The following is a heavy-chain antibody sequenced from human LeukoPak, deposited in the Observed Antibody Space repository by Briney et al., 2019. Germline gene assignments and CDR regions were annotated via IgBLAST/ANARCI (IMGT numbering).Heavy chain of an antibody. CDR2: ITGSGDNS. CDR1: GFTFSNLA. V-gene: IGHV3-23*01. CDR3: ARDRSGTDYVPRTFDY. J-gene: IGHJ4*02. D-gene: IGHD1-26*01. Sequence: PGGSLRFSCSASGFTFSNLAMTWVRHAPGKGLEGVFAITGSGDNSYHADYVKGRFTISRDSSKNTLFLQMNSLRAEDTALYYCARDRSGTDYVPRTFDYWGQGTLVAVSS.